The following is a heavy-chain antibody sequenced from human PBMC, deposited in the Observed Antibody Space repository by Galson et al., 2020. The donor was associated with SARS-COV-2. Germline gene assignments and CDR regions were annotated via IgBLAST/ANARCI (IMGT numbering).Heavy chain of an antibody. CDR3: TRYKYGDVDY. CDR2: SRNKAKSFTT. V-gene: IGHV3-72*01. D-gene: IGHD4-17*01. CDR1: GFTLSDYY. Sequence: GGSLRLSCAASGFTLSDYYIDWVRQAPGKGLEWVGRSRNKAKSFTTDYAASVKGRFTISRDDSRNSLYLQMNSLKIEDTAIYYCTRYKYGDVDYWGQGTLVTVSS. J-gene: IGHJ4*02.